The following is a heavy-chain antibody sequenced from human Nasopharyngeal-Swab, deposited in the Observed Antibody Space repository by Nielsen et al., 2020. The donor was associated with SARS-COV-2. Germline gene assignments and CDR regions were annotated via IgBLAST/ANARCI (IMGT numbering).Heavy chain of an antibody. CDR2: ISGSGCST. CDR3: AKGTVLEWLLLDY. D-gene: IGHD3-3*01. CDR1: GFTFSSYA. J-gene: IGHJ4*02. V-gene: IGHV3-23*01. Sequence: GGSLRLSCAASGFTFSSYAMSWVRQAPGKGLEWVSAISGSGCSTYYEDSVKGRFTITRDNSKNTLYLQMNSLRAEDTAVYYCAKGTVLEWLLLDYWGQGTLVTVSS.